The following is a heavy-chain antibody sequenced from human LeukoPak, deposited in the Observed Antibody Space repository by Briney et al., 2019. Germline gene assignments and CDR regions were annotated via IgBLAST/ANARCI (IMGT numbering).Heavy chain of an antibody. CDR3: ARGRPGFYFDY. V-gene: IGHV3-23*01. J-gene: IGHJ4*02. CDR1: GFTFSNYA. Sequence: GGSLRLSCAASGFTFSNYAMTWVRQAPGKGLEWVSTISTTVGSTFYSDSVKGRFTISRDNSKNTLYLQMNSLRAEDTAVYYCARGRPGFYFDYWGQGTLVTVSS. D-gene: IGHD3-10*01. CDR2: ISTTVGST.